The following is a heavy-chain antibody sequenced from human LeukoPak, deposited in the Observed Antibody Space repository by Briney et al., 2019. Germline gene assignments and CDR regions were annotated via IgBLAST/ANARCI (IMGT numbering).Heavy chain of an antibody. J-gene: IGHJ3*02. V-gene: IGHV1-46*01. CDR2: INPSGGSS. D-gene: IGHD3-10*01. Sequence: ASVKVSCKASGYTFTSYYMHWVRQAPGQGLEWMGIINPSGGSSTNAQKFQGGVTMTRDMSTSTVYMELSSLRSEDTAVYYCARVSSGTRDAFDIWGQGTLVTVSS. CDR3: ARVSSGTRDAFDI. CDR1: GYTFTSYY.